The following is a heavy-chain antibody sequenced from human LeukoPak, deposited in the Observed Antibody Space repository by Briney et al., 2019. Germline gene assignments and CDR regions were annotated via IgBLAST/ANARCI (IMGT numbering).Heavy chain of an antibody. Sequence: PSQTLSLTCTVSGGSISSGDYYWSWIRQPPGKGLEWIGYMYYSGSTYYNPSLKSRFTISVDTSKNQFSLKLSSVTAADTAVYYCARVAQYCSGGSCYSDFFDYWGQGTLVTVSS. V-gene: IGHV4-30-4*08. CDR1: GGSISSGDYY. CDR2: MYYSGST. J-gene: IGHJ4*02. D-gene: IGHD2-15*01. CDR3: ARVAQYCSGGSCYSDFFDY.